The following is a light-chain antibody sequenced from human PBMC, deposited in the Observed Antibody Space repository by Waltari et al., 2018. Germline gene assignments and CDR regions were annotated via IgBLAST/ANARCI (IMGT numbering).Light chain of an antibody. CDR3: QSADSSGTYLYV. CDR1: ALPKQY. J-gene: IGLJ1*01. CDR2: KDS. Sequence: SYELTQPPSVSVSPGQTARITCSGDALPKQYAYRYQQKPGQATVLVIYKDSERPSGIPERFSGSSSGTTVTLTISGVQAEDEADYYCQSADSSGTYLYVFGTGTKVTVL. V-gene: IGLV3-25*03.